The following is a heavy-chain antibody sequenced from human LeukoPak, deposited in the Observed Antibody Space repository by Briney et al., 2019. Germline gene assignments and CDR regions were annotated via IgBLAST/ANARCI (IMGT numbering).Heavy chain of an antibody. Sequence: ASVKVSCKASGYTFTGYYMHWVRQAPGQGLEWMGWINPNSGGTNYAQKFQGRVTMTRDTSISTAYMELSRLRSDDTAVYYCARDRAVVVVAATPGSWGQGNLVTVSS. CDR2: INPNSGGT. CDR3: ARDRAVVVVAATPGS. CDR1: GYTFTGYY. D-gene: IGHD2-15*01. V-gene: IGHV1-2*02. J-gene: IGHJ4*02.